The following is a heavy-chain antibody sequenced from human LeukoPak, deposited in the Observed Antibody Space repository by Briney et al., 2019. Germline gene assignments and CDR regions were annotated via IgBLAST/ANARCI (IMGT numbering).Heavy chain of an antibody. V-gene: IGHV3-30*02. CDR1: GFTFSSYG. J-gene: IGHJ4*02. Sequence: GGSLRLSCAASGFTFSSYGMHWVRQAPGKGLEWVAFIRYDGSNKYYADSVKGRFTISRDNSKNTLYLQMNSLRAEDTAVYYCAKDAEGYYGSGSFDYWGQGTLVTVSS. CDR2: IRYDGSNK. D-gene: IGHD3-10*01. CDR3: AKDAEGYYGSGSFDY.